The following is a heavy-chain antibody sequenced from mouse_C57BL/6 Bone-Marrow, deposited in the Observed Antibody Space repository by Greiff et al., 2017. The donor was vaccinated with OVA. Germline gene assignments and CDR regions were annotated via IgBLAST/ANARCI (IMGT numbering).Heavy chain of an antibody. CDR1: GYTFTSYW. CDR2: IHPSASDT. J-gene: IGHJ2*01. Sequence: VQLQQPGAELVKPGASVKVSCKASGYTFTSYWMHWVKQRPGQGLEWIGRIHPSASDTNYNQKFKGKATLTVDKSSSTAYMQLSSLTSEDSAVYDCAMRLGFYYFDYWGQGTTLTVSS. CDR3: AMRLGFYYFDY. V-gene: IGHV1-74*01. D-gene: IGHD1-2*01.